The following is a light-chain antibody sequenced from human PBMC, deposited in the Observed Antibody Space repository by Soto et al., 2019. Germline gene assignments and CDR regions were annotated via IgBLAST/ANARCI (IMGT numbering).Light chain of an antibody. CDR1: QGISNY. Sequence: DIQMTQSPSSLSASVGDRVTITCRASQGISNYLAWYQQKPGKVPKLLIYAESTLQSGVPPRFSGSESGTDFTLTSSSLHPEDVATYYCQKYNAARWTFGQGTKVEIK. CDR3: QKYNAARWT. CDR2: AES. J-gene: IGKJ1*01. V-gene: IGKV1-27*01.